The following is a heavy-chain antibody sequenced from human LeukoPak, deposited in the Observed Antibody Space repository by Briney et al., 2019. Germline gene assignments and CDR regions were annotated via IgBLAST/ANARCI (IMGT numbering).Heavy chain of an antibody. Sequence: SETLSLTCTVSGGSMSSYYWSWIRQPPRQGLNGIAYIRSSGTTNYNPSLKSRVSISVDASTHQCSLLLTSVTAADTAVYYCARHSDRTSSPLGDWSQGTLVTVSS. D-gene: IGHD1-26*01. CDR3: ARHSDRTSSPLGD. CDR2: IRSSGTT. V-gene: IGHV4-59*08. CDR1: GGSMSSYY. J-gene: IGHJ4*02.